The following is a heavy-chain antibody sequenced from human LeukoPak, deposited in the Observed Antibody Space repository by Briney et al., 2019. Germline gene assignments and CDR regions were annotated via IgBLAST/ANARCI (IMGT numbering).Heavy chain of an antibody. CDR2: ISTDGSST. Sequence: GGSLRLSCAASGFTFSSYWMHWVRQAPGKGLVWVSRISTDGSSTSYADFVKGRFTISRDNAKNTLFLQMNSLRAEDTALYYCVRGITMFQHWGQGTLVTVSS. CDR3: VRGITMFQH. D-gene: IGHD3-10*01. V-gene: IGHV3-74*01. J-gene: IGHJ1*01. CDR1: GFTFSSYW.